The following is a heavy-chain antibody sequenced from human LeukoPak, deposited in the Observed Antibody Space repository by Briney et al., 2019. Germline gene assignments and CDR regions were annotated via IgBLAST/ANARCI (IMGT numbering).Heavy chain of an antibody. J-gene: IGHJ4*02. Sequence: GGSLRLSCVASGFTFSRHGMHWVRQAPGKGLEWVAFIRYDASDKYYADSVKGRFTIPRDNSKNTLYLQMNSLRPEDTAVYYCAKDKAFLAGYFDYWGQGNLVTVSS. CDR1: GFTFSRHG. CDR2: IRYDASDK. CDR3: AKDKAFLAGYFDY. V-gene: IGHV3-30*02.